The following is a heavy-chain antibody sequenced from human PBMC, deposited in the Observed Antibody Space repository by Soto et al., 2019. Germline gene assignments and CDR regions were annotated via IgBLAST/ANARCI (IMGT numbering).Heavy chain of an antibody. D-gene: IGHD4-17*01. CDR1: GGSISSGGYS. V-gene: IGHV4-30-2*01. CDR3: ARDLDYGGNSEASDV. CDR2: IYHSGST. Sequence: SETLSLTCAVSGGSISSGGYSWSWIRQPPGKGLEWIGYIYHSGSTYYNPSLKSRVTISVDRSKNQFSLKLSSVTASDTAMYYCARDLDYGGNSEASDVWGQGTMVT. J-gene: IGHJ3*01.